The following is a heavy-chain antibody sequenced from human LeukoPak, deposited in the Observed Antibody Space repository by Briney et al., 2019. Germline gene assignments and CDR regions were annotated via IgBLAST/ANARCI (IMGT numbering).Heavy chain of an antibody. J-gene: IGHJ5*02. Sequence: GASVKVSCKASGGTFSSYAISWVRQAPGQGLEWMGGIIPIFGTANYAQKFQGRVTITADESTSTAYMELSSLRSEDTAVYYCARGGIIMVRGTHNWFDPWGQGTLVTVSS. CDR2: IIPIFGTA. V-gene: IGHV1-69*13. D-gene: IGHD3-10*01. CDR3: ARGGIIMVRGTHNWFDP. CDR1: GGTFSSYA.